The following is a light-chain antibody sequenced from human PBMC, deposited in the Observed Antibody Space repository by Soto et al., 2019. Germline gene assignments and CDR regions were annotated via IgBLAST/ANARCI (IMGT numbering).Light chain of an antibody. J-gene: IGKJ4*01. Sequence: DVLMTQSPLSLPVTLGQPASISCRSSQSLVSTDGNTYLSWFQQRPGQSPRRLIYKVSNRDSGVPDRFSGSGSGTDFTLKISRVEAEDGGVYYCMQGRHWPLTVGGGTRVEIK. V-gene: IGKV2-30*01. CDR2: KVS. CDR3: MQGRHWPLT. CDR1: QSLVSTDGNTY.